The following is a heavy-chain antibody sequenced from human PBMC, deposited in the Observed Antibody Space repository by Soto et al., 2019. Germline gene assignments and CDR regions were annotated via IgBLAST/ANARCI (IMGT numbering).Heavy chain of an antibody. V-gene: IGHV3-7*01. Sequence: EVQLVESGGGLVQPGGSLRLSCAASGFTFSSYWMSWVRQAPGKGLEWVANIKQDGSEKYYVDSVKGRFTISRDNAKNSLYLQMNSLRAEDTAVYYCARGGIAADYYYYMDVWGKGTTVTVSS. CDR2: IKQDGSEK. D-gene: IGHD6-13*01. CDR1: GFTFSSYW. CDR3: ARGGIAADYYYYMDV. J-gene: IGHJ6*03.